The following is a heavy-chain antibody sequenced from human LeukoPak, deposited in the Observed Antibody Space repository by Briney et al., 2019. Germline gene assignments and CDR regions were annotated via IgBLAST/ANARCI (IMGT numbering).Heavy chain of an antibody. D-gene: IGHD6-13*01. Sequence: GGSLRLSCAASGFTFSSYAMSWVRQAPGKGLGWVSAISGSGGSTYYADSVKGRFTISRDNSKNTLYLQMNSLRAEDTAVYYCAKVGYSSSWNSPYWGQGTLVTVSS. V-gene: IGHV3-23*01. J-gene: IGHJ4*02. CDR3: AKVGYSSSWNSPY. CDR1: GFTFSSYA. CDR2: ISGSGGST.